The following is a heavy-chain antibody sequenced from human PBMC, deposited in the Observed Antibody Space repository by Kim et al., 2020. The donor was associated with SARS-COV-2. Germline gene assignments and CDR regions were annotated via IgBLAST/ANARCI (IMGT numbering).Heavy chain of an antibody. D-gene: IGHD3-10*01. CDR3: ASYYYGSGSYYNRAGMDV. J-gene: IGHJ6*02. CDR1: GFTFSSYA. Sequence: GGSLRLSCAASGFTFSSYAMSWVRQAPGKGLEWVSAISGSGGSTYYADSVKGRFTISRDNSKNTLYLQMNSLRAEDTAVYYCASYYYGSGSYYNRAGMDVWGQGTTVTVSS. V-gene: IGHV3-23*01. CDR2: ISGSGGST.